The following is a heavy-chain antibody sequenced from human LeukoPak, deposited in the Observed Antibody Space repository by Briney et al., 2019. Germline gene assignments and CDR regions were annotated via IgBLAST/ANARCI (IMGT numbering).Heavy chain of an antibody. V-gene: IGHV3-15*01. Sequence: GGSLRLSCAASGFTLSSYEMNWVRQAPGKGLEWVGCIKSKTDGGTTDCAAPVRGRFTISRDDSKNTLYLKMNSLKTEHTAVYYCPTANNYDYVWGSYRLFDIWGPGTMVTVSS. CDR2: IKSKTDGGTT. D-gene: IGHD3-16*02. J-gene: IGHJ3*02. CDR3: PTANNYDYVWGSYRLFDI. CDR1: GFTLSSYE.